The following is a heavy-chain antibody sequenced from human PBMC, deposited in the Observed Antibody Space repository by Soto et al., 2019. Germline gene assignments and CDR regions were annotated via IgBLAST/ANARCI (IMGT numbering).Heavy chain of an antibody. CDR2: IKPNCGST. Sequence: QVQLVQSGAEVKKPGASVKVSCKASGYTFSSYYIHWVRQAHGQGLEWIGIIKPNCGSTNYAQNFKGRLTVTRDTSTATVYMDLSALTSDDTAMYSCARGLGLGDCCGKGTLVPVSS. J-gene: IGHJ4*02. CDR3: ARGLGLGDC. CDR1: GYTFSSYY. D-gene: IGHD3-9*01. V-gene: IGHV1-46*01.